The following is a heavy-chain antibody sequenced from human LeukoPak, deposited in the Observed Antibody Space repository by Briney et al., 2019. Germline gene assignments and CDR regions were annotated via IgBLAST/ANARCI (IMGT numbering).Heavy chain of an antibody. V-gene: IGHV1-18*01. Sequence: GASVKVSCKASGYTFTNYGINWLRQAPGQGLEWLGWISTYNDDTKYAQKFQGRVTMTTDTSTTTVFMELRGLRSDDTGVYYCATDPFPFIVQVTGITYFDSWGPGTLVTVSS. J-gene: IGHJ4*02. CDR3: ATDPFPFIVQVTGITYFDS. CDR2: ISTYNDDT. D-gene: IGHD2-21*02. CDR1: GYTFTNYG.